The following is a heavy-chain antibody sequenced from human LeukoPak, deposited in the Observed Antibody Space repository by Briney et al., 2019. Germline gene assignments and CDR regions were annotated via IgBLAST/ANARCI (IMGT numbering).Heavy chain of an antibody. Sequence: SVKVSCKASGGTFSNYPIIWVRQAPGRGLEWLGGIIPIYGAANYALMFQGRITLTAHESTATAYMELRSLTSDDTAMYFCATHTGGYNYWWFDIWGQGTLVTVSS. D-gene: IGHD5-24*01. J-gene: IGHJ5*02. CDR1: GGTFSNYP. CDR2: IIPIYGAA. CDR3: ATHTGGYNYWWFDI. V-gene: IGHV1-69*13.